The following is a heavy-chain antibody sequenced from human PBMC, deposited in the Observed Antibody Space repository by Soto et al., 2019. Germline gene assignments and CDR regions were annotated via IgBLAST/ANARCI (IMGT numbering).Heavy chain of an antibody. CDR1: GGSISSSSYY. J-gene: IGHJ4*02. CDR2: IYYSGST. V-gene: IGHV4-39*01. CDR3: ARVVGIASFDY. Sequence: PSETLSLTCTVSGGSISSSSYYWGWIRQPPGKGLEWIGSIYYSGSTYYNPSLKSRVTISVDTSKNQFSLKLSSVTAADTAVYYCARVVGIASFDYWGQGTLVTVSS. D-gene: IGHD6-13*01.